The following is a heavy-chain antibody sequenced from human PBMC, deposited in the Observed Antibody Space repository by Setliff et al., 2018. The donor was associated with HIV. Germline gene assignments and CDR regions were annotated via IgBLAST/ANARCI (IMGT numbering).Heavy chain of an antibody. CDR1: GDTFTSYD. CDR3: ASPNVGCSGGTCYPGSAFDY. CDR2: MTPYSGNT. D-gene: IGHD2-15*01. J-gene: IGHJ4*02. V-gene: IGHV1-8*02. Sequence: ASVKVSCKTSGDTFTSYDINWVRQAAGHGLEWMGWMTPYSGNTGYAQKFQGRVSMTRNTSISTAYMELSSLRSEDTAVYYCASPNVGCSGGTCYPGSAFDYWGRGSPVTVSS.